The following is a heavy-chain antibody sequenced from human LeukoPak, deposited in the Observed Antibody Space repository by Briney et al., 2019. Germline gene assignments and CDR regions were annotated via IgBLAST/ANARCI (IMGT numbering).Heavy chain of an antibody. CDR2: ISWDGVNT. V-gene: IGHV3-43D*03. Sequence: GGSLRLSCAASGFTFSSYVMHWVRQAPGKGLEWVSFISWDGVNTFYADSVKGRFTIFRDNSKNSLFLQMNTLRTEDTAAYFCTRGASVGVAAPGHWGQGTLVTVSS. J-gene: IGHJ4*02. D-gene: IGHD6-13*01. CDR1: GFTFSSYV. CDR3: TRGASVGVAAPGH.